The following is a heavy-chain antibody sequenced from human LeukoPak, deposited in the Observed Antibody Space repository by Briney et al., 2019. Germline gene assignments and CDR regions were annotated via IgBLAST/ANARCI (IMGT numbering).Heavy chain of an antibody. V-gene: IGHV3-23*01. D-gene: IGHD4-17*01. CDR3: ARDRLHYGEYEKTLDY. J-gene: IGHJ4*02. CDR1: GFTFSSYG. CDR2: ISGSGGST. Sequence: GGSLRLSCAASGFTFSSYGMSWVRQAPGEGLEWVSAISGSGGSTYYADSVKGRFTISRDNAKRSVYLQMNSLRADDTAVYYCARDRLHYGEYEKTLDYWGQGTLVTVSS.